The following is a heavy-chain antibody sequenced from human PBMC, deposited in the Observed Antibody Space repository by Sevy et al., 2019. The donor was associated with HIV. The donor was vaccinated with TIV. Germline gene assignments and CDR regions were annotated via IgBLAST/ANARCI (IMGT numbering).Heavy chain of an antibody. Sequence: GGSLRISCTASGFTFSSYDINWVRQAPGKGLEWVSKISSSGSSIYYADSVKGRFTISRDNAKNSLNLQMNSLRAEDTAVYYCTRNGGAFDNGFDPWGQGTLVTVSS. CDR3: TRNGGAFDNGFDP. D-gene: IGHD2-8*01. CDR2: ISSSGSSI. V-gene: IGHV3-48*03. J-gene: IGHJ5*02. CDR1: GFTFSSYD.